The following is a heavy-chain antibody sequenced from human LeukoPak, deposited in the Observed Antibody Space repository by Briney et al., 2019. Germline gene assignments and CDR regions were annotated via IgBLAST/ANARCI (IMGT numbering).Heavy chain of an antibody. V-gene: IGHV4-61*08. Sequence: PSETLSLTCTVSGGSISSGGYYWSWIRQHPGKGLEWIGYIYYSGSTNYNPSLKSRVTISVDTSKNQFSLKLSSVTAADTAVYYCAREGTTVVTPSHAFDIWGQGTMVTVSS. CDR1: GGSISSGGYY. D-gene: IGHD4-23*01. CDR2: IYYSGST. CDR3: AREGTTVVTPSHAFDI. J-gene: IGHJ3*02.